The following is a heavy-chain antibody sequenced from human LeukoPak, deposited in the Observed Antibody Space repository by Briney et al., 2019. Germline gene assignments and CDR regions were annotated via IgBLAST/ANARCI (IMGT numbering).Heavy chain of an antibody. D-gene: IGHD2-2*01. CDR3: ARDGPAYTSRWYDYYYGLDV. J-gene: IGHJ6*02. Sequence: SETLSLTCAVYGGSFSGYYWSWIRQPPGKGLEWIGHIYHSGSTNYNPSLKSRVTISIDTSKNQFSLKLTSVTSADTAVYYCARDGPAYTSRWYDYYYGLDVWGQGTTVTVSS. CDR2: IYHSGST. CDR1: GGSFSGYY. V-gene: IGHV4-34*01.